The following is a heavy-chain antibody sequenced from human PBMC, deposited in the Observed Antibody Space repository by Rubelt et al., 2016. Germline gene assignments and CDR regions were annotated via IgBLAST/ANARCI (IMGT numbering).Heavy chain of an antibody. Sequence: QVQLVQSGAEVKTPGASVKVSCKASGYSFTDYGFSWVRQAPGQGLEWMGWTSAYSGNTNYAQKFQGRVTMTTDTPTNTAYMELRSRGSDDTAMYDCARDRGITRSMDWFDPWGQGTLVTVSS. CDR2: TSAYSGNT. CDR3: ARDRGITRSMDWFDP. CDR1: GYSFTDYG. D-gene: IGHD1-20*01. J-gene: IGHJ5*02. V-gene: IGHV1-18*01.